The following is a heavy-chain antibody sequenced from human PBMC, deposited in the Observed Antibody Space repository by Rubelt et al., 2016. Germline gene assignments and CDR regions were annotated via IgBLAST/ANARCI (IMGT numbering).Heavy chain of an antibody. V-gene: IGHV3-30*04. J-gene: IGHJ6*02. D-gene: IGHD2-2*01. CDR1: GFTFSSYA. Sequence: VQLVESGGGVVQPGRSLRLSCAASGFTFSSYAMHWVRQAPGKGLEWVAVISYDGSKKYYADSVKGRFSISRDNSKNTLYLQMNSLRVEDTALYYCASQVVPAAMFVAYYYGMDVWGQGTTVTVSS. CDR2: ISYDGSKK. CDR3: ASQVVPAAMFVAYYYGMDV.